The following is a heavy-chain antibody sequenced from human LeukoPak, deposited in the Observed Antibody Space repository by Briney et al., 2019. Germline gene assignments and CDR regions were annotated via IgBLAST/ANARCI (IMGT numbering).Heavy chain of an antibody. CDR1: GYTFTGYY. D-gene: IGHD2-2*01. V-gene: IGHV1-46*01. J-gene: IGHJ4*02. Sequence: ASVKVSCKASGYTFTGYYMHWVRQAPGQGLEWMGIINPSGGSTSYAQKFQGRVTVTRDTSTSTVYMELSSLRSEDTAVYYCARDLEPEDIVVVPAAGDYWGQGTLVTVSS. CDR2: INPSGGST. CDR3: ARDLEPEDIVVVPAAGDY.